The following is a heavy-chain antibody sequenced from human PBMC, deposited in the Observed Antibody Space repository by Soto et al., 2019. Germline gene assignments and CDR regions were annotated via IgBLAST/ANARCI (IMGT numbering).Heavy chain of an antibody. Sequence: AGGSLRLSCAASGFSFSTYPMTWVRQAPGKRLEGVSSISGSGGDTYYIDSVKGRFTISRDNSKNTVYLQMNSLRAEDTAVYYCAKILSTVTTYYYGMDVWGQGTTVTVSS. CDR2: ISGSGGDT. D-gene: IGHD4-17*01. J-gene: IGHJ6*02. CDR1: GFSFSTYP. CDR3: AKILSTVTTYYYGMDV. V-gene: IGHV3-23*01.